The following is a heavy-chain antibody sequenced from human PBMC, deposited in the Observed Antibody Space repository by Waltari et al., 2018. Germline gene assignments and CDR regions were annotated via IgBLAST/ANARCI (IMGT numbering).Heavy chain of an antibody. CDR1: GFTFSSYG. CDR2: IWYDGSNK. D-gene: IGHD2-15*01. V-gene: IGHV3-33*01. J-gene: IGHJ6*02. CDR3: ARSPDLVVAAIDYYYGMDV. Sequence: QVQLVESGGGVVQPGRSLRLPCAASGFTFSSYGMHWVRQAPGQGLEWVAVIWYDGSNKYYADSVKGRFTISRDNSKNTLYLQMNSLRAEDTAVYYCARSPDLVVAAIDYYYGMDVWGQGTTVTVSS.